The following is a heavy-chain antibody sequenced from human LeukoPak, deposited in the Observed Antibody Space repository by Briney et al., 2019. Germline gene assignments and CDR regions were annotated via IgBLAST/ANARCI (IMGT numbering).Heavy chain of an antibody. CDR1: GASMSNYY. J-gene: IGHJ4*02. D-gene: IGHD3-10*01. CDR2: IYHSGTTYSGST. V-gene: IGHV4-39*07. Sequence: SETLSLTCNVSGASMSNYYWVWIRQPPGKGLEWIGSIYHSGTTYSGSTYYNPSLKSRVTISLDTSKNQFSLKLSSVTAADTAVYYCARIYGSGSYSYYFDYWGQGTLVTVSS. CDR3: ARIYGSGSYSYYFDY.